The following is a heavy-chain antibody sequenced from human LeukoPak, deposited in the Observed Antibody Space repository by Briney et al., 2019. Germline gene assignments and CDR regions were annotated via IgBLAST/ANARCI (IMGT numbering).Heavy chain of an antibody. CDR3: ARDGGHDAFDI. Sequence: GGSLRPSCTVSGFTVSSNSMSWVRQAPGKGLEWVSFIYSDNTHYSDSVKGRFTISRDNSKNTLYLQMNSLRAEDTAVYYCARDGGHDAFDIWGQGTMVTVSS. J-gene: IGHJ3*02. V-gene: IGHV3-53*01. CDR2: IYSDNT. CDR1: GFTVSSNS.